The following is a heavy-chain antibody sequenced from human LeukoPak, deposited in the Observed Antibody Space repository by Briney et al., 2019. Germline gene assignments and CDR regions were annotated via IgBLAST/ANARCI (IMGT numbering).Heavy chain of an antibody. Sequence: ASVKVSCKTSGYTFSSYAIHWARQAPGHRLEWMGWINAGNANTKYSQKFQGRVTITRDTSASTAYMELSSLRSEDTAVYYCARGYCSSTSCQYHFDYWGQGTLVTVSS. CDR1: GYTFSSYA. CDR3: ARGYCSSTSCQYHFDY. D-gene: IGHD2-2*01. V-gene: IGHV1-3*01. J-gene: IGHJ4*02. CDR2: INAGNANT.